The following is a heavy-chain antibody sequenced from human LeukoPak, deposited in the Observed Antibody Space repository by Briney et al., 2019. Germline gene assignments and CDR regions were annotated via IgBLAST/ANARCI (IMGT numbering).Heavy chain of an antibody. V-gene: IGHV1-2*02. CDR2: IGAKNGDR. D-gene: IGHD6-19*01. CDR3: ARDGVAGPSDAFDL. J-gene: IGHJ3*01. CDR1: GYTFTEDY. Sequence: GASVRVSCRAYGYTFTEDYIHWVRQAPGQGLGWMTYIGAKNGDRHYAQKFQGRVTMTLDTSLSTAYMELKWLTSDDTAMYHCARDGVAGPSDAFDLWGQGTMVTVSS.